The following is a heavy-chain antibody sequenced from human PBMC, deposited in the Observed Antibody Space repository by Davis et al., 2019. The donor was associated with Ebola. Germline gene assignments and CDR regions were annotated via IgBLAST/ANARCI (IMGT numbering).Heavy chain of an antibody. J-gene: IGHJ4*02. CDR2: IGLSNSDT. Sequence: PGGSLRLSCAASGFTFRNYAMHWVRQAPGKGLEWISHIGLSNSDTHYGDSVKGRFTIYRDNARNSMYLQMNSLRDEDTAVYYCARNAMRAACFDYWGQGALVTVSS. D-gene: IGHD6-13*01. CDR1: GFTFRNYA. V-gene: IGHV3-21*05. CDR3: ARNAMRAACFDY.